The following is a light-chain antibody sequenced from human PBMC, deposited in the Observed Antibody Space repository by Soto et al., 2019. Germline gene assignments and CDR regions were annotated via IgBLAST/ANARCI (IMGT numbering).Light chain of an antibody. CDR1: QSVNIN. Sequence: EIVMTQSPVTLSASPGERVTLSCRASQSVNINLAWYQQRHGQAPRVLIYGASNRASGIPDKFSGSGSGTDFTLTRSSLEPDDFALYFCQQYKDWPPLTFGGGTRVEIK. J-gene: IGKJ4*01. CDR3: QQYKDWPPLT. V-gene: IGKV3D-15*01. CDR2: GAS.